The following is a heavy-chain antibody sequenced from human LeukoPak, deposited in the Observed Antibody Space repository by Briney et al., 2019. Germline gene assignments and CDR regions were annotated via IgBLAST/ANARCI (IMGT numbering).Heavy chain of an antibody. CDR1: GFTISSYG. D-gene: IGHD1-26*01. CDR3: ARAVGATWDDAFDI. Sequence: PGGSLRLSCAASGFTISSYGMHWVRQAPVKGLEWVAVIWYDGSNKYYADSVKGRFTISRDNSKNTLYLQMNSLRAEDTAVYYCARAVGATWDDAFDIWGQGTMVTVSS. J-gene: IGHJ3*02. CDR2: IWYDGSNK. V-gene: IGHV3-30*19.